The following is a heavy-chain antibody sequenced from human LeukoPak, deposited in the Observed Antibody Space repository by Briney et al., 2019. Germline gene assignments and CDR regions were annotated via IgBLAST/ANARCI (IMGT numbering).Heavy chain of an antibody. CDR2: IYYSGST. CDR3: ARRTIRGVIF. D-gene: IGHD3-10*01. Sequence: SETLSLTCTVSGGSISSSSYYWGWIRQPPGKGLEWIGSIYYSGSTYYNPSLKSRVTISVDTSKNQFSLKLSSVTAADTAVYYCARRTIRGVIFWGQGTLVTVSS. CDR1: GGSISSSSYY. V-gene: IGHV4-39*01. J-gene: IGHJ4*02.